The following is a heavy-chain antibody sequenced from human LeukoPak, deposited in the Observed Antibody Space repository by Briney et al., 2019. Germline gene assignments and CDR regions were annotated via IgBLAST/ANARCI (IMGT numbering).Heavy chain of an antibody. CDR2: ISSGGSTI. D-gene: IGHD6-19*01. Sequence: PGGSLRLSCAASGFIFSSYEMNRVRQAPGKGLEWISYISSGGSTIYYADSVKGRFTISRDNAKNSLYLQMNSLRAEDTAVYYCPKPISGGLAVTADWFHPWGQGTLVVVSS. CDR1: GFIFSSYE. CDR3: PKPISGGLAVTADWFHP. J-gene: IGHJ5*01. V-gene: IGHV3-48*03.